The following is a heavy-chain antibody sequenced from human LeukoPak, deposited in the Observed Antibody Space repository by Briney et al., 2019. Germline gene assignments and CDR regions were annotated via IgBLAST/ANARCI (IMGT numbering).Heavy chain of an antibody. D-gene: IGHD1-26*01. CDR1: GFTFTHYA. V-gene: IGHV3-48*04. CDR2: ITYNSDAI. CDR3: ARDQLWELLDGDYYYMDV. Sequence: PGGSLRLSCAASGFTFTHYAMNWVRQAPGKGLEWLSYITYNSDAIYYADSVKGRFTVSRDNAKNSIYVQMNSLRAEDTAVYYCARDQLWELLDGDYYYMDVWGKGTTVTVSS. J-gene: IGHJ6*03.